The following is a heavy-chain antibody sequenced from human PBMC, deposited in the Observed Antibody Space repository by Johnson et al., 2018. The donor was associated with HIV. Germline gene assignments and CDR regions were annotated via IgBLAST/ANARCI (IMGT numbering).Heavy chain of an antibody. CDR1: GFAFNNYW. CDR3: ARMGLTGAFDI. Sequence: VQLVESGGGLVQPGGSLRLSCAASGFAFNNYWMHWVRQAPGQGLVWVSRFNNDGNTTTYADSVKGRFTISRNNAKHTLYLQMYSLRAEDTAVYYCARMGLTGAFDIWGQGTMVTVSS. CDR2: FNNDGNTT. V-gene: IGHV3-74*01. J-gene: IGHJ3*02. D-gene: IGHD3-9*01.